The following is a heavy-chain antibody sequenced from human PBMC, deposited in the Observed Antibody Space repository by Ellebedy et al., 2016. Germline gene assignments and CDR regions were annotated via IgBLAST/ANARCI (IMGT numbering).Heavy chain of an antibody. CDR3: ARPEVTGVDY. CDR1: GDSISSTNYY. Sequence: SETLSLTXTVSGDSISSTNYYWGWIRQPPGKGLEWIATIYYSGSTYYNPSLKSRVTISLDTSRNQFSLNLSSVTAADTAVYYCARPEVTGVDYWGQGTLVTVSS. D-gene: IGHD2-21*02. J-gene: IGHJ4*02. V-gene: IGHV4-39*01. CDR2: IYYSGST.